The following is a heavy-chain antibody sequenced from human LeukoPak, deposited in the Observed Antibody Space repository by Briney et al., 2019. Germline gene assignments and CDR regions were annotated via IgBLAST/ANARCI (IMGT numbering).Heavy chain of an antibody. CDR2: IYYSGST. Sequence: SETLSLTCTVSGGSISSYYWSWIRQPPGKGLEWIGYIYYSGSTNYNPSLKSRVTISVDTSKNQFSLKLSSVTAADTAVYYCARHVVRRRYYGGNSVVFDYWGQGTLVTVSS. D-gene: IGHD4-23*01. CDR3: ARHVVRRRYYGGNSVVFDY. V-gene: IGHV4-59*08. J-gene: IGHJ4*02. CDR1: GGSISSYY.